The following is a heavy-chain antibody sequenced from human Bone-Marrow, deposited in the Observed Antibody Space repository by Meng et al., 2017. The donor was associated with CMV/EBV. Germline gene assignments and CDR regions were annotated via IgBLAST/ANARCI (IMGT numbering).Heavy chain of an antibody. CDR3: AREGADYGDYNDAFDI. Sequence: GFTFSNCAVHWVSQAPGKGLEWVATISSDVHSKYYAASVKGRFTISRDNSKNTLYLQMNSLRDEDTAVYYCAREGADYGDYNDAFDIWGQGTMVTVSS. D-gene: IGHD4-17*01. CDR2: ISSDVHSK. J-gene: IGHJ3*02. CDR1: GFTFSNCA. V-gene: IGHV3-30-3*01.